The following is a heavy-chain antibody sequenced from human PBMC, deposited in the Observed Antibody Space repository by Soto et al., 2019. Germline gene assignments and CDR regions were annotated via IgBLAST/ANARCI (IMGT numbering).Heavy chain of an antibody. CDR1: GYTFTHYA. CDR3: ERGLEEDGA. J-gene: IGHJ1*01. D-gene: IGHD2-8*01. CDR2: INAGSGNT. Sequence: QVQLVQSGAEVKNPGASVKVSCTAAGYTFTHYAIHWGRHAPGQRLEWMGFINAGSGNTKYSQTFQGRLTFTKDTSASTAYMDMSTMGPEDSDIYYCERGLEEDGAGGQGTLVTVSS. V-gene: IGHV1-3*01.